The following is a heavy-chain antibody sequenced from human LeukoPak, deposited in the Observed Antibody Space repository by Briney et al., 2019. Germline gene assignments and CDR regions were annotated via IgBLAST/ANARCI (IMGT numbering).Heavy chain of an antibody. Sequence: PSETLSLTCTVSGGSISNYYWSWIRRPPGKGLEWIGYVYYGGSTNYNPSLKSRVTISVDTSKNQFSLKLSSVTAADPAVYYCARDLKLAATGLSWFEPLGQRDMVTVSS. CDR2: VYYGGST. CDR1: GGSISNYY. J-gene: IGHJ5*02. V-gene: IGHV4-59*01. CDR3: ARDLKLAATGLSWFEP. D-gene: IGHD6-13*01.